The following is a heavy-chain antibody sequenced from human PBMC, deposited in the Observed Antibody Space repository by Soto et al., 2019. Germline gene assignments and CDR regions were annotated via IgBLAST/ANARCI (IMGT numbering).Heavy chain of an antibody. Sequence: VASVKVSCKASGFTFTSSAVQWVRQARGQRLEWIGWIVVGSGNTNYAQKFQERVTITRDMSTSTAYMELSSLRSEDTAVYYCAASGRIQLWSRGWYYYYGMDVWGQGTTVTVS. V-gene: IGHV1-58*01. J-gene: IGHJ6*02. CDR2: IVVGSGNT. CDR1: GFTFTSSA. D-gene: IGHD5-18*01. CDR3: AASGRIQLWSRGWYYYYGMDV.